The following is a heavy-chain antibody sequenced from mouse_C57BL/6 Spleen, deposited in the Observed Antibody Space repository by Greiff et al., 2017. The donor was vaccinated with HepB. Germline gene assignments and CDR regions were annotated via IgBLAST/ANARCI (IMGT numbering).Heavy chain of an antibody. V-gene: IGHV5-6*01. J-gene: IGHJ2*01. CDR2: ISSGGSYT. D-gene: IGHD1-1*01. CDR3: ARLGTVVAPYFDY. Sequence: VQLKESGGDLVKPGGSLKLSCAASGFTFSSYGMSWVRQTPDKRLEWVATISSGGSYTYYPDSVKGRFTISRDNAKNTLYLQMSSLKSEDTAMYYCARLGTVVAPYFDYWGQGTTLTVSS. CDR1: GFTFSSYG.